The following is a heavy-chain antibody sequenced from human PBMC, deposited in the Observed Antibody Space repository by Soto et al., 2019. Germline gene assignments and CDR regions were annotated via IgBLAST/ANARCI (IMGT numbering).Heavy chain of an antibody. D-gene: IGHD3-22*01. CDR3: TTPESGYYKKDDY. CDR2: IRSKANSYAT. CDR1: GFTFSGSA. Sequence: PGGSLRLSCAASGFTFSGSAMHWVRQASGKGLEWVGRIRSKANSYATAYAASVKGRFTISRDDSKNTAYLQMNSLKTEDTAVYYCTTPESGYYKKDDYWGQGTLVTVSS. V-gene: IGHV3-73*01. J-gene: IGHJ4*02.